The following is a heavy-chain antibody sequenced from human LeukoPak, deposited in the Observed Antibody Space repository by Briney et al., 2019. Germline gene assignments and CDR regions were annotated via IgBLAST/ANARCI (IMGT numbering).Heavy chain of an antibody. CDR1: GFTFSQYW. D-gene: IGHD6-6*01. CDR3: ARDASDENGSSSRIHLDL. V-gene: IGHV3-7*01. Sequence: GGSLRLSCAASGFTFSQYWMSWVRQAPGKGLEWVANIKHDGSEKQDGSEKNYVDSVKGRFTISRDNAKNSLYLQMNSLRVEDTAVYYCARDASDENGSSSRIHLDLWGRGRLVTVSS. J-gene: IGHJ5*02. CDR2: IKHDGSEKQDGSEK.